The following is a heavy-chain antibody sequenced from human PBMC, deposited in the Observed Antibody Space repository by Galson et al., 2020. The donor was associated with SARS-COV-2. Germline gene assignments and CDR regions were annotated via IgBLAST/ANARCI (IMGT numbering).Heavy chain of an antibody. CDR2: INTNTGNP. CDR1: GYDFTSYA. J-gene: IGHJ4*02. Sequence: ASVKVSCKASGYDFTSYAMNWVRQASGQGLEWMGWINTNTGNPTYAQGFTGQFIFSVDTSISTTYLQITSLKTEDTAVYYCARMPMTAAEVDTFDHWGQGTLVSVSS. D-gene: IGHD6-13*01. V-gene: IGHV7-4-1*02. CDR3: ARMPMTAAEVDTFDH.